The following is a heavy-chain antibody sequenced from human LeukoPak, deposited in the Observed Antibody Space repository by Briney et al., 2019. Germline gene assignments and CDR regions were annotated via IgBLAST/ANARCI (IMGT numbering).Heavy chain of an antibody. V-gene: IGHV1-2*02. CDR3: ARYCSGGSCYSALDY. J-gene: IGHJ4*02. CDR1: RYTFTGYY. Sequence: ASVKVSCKASRYTFTGYYMHWVRQAPGQGLEWMGWINPNSGGTNYAQKFQGRVTMTRDTSISTAYMELSRLRSDDTAVYYCARYCSGGSCYSALDYWGQGTLVTVSS. D-gene: IGHD2-15*01. CDR2: INPNSGGT.